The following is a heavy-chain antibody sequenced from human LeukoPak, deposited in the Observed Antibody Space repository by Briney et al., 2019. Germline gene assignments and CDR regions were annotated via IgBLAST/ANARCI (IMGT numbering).Heavy chain of an antibody. J-gene: IGHJ6*02. Sequence: ASVKVSCKASGYTFISYYMHWVRQAPGQGLEWMGIINPCGGSTSYAQKLQDRVTMTRDTSTSTVYMELSSLKSEDTAVYYWAREDVVLVDAVRYYYYGMDVWGQGTTVTVSS. D-gene: IGHD2-8*01. CDR1: GYTFISYY. CDR2: INPCGGST. V-gene: IGHV1-46*01. CDR3: AREDVVLVDAVRYYYYGMDV.